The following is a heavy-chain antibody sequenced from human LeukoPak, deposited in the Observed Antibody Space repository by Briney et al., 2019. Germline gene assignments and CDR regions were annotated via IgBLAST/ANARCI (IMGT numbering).Heavy chain of an antibody. CDR2: ISGDGDAT. CDR1: GFTFGQYA. V-gene: IGHV3-43*02. Sequence: GGSLRLSCAASGFTFGQYAMHWVRQAPGRGLEWVAVISGDGDATHYVDSVKGRFSISRDQSRSSLHLQMDTLTTEDTALYYCAKDRGGYYGSGTSYYFYGMDVWGQGTTVIVSS. J-gene: IGHJ6*02. CDR3: AKDRGGYYGSGTSYYFYGMDV. D-gene: IGHD3-10*01.